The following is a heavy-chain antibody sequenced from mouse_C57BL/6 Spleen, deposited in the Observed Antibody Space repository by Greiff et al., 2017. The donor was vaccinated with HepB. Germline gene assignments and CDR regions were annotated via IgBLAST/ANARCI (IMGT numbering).Heavy chain of an antibody. Sequence: VQLQQPGTELVKPGASVKLSCKASGYTFTSYWMHWVKQRPGQGLEWIGNINPSNGGTNYNEKFKSKATLTVDKFSSTAYMQLSSLTSEDSAVYYCARDSSGYDAMDYWGKRTSVTVSS. CDR3: ARDSSGYDAMDY. CDR2: INPSNGGT. D-gene: IGHD3-2*02. J-gene: IGHJ4*01. V-gene: IGHV1-53*01. CDR1: GYTFTSYW.